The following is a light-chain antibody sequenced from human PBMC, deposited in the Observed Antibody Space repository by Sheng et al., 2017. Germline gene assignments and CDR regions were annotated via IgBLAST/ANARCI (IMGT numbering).Light chain of an antibody. V-gene: IGLV1-40*01. CDR1: SSNIGTGFD. CDR2: GNT. Sequence: QSVLTQPPSVSGAPGQRVTISCTGSSSNIGTGFDVYWYQQFPGTAPKLLIYGNTNRPSGVPDRFSGSKSGTSVSLAITGLQAEDEADYYCQSYDSRLSAWVFGGGTKPDRP. J-gene: IGLJ3*02. CDR3: QSYDSRLSAWV.